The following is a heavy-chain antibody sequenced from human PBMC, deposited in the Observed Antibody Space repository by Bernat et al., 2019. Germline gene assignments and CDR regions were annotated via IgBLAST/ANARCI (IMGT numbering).Heavy chain of an antibody. V-gene: IGHV4-59*12. Sequence: QVQLQESGPGLVKPSETLSLTCTVSGGSITNYYWSWVRQPPGKGLEWIGYFHYSGSTIYNPSLKSRVTISVETSKNQFSPRLSSVTAADTAVYYCARDRSAVIVEGDGMDVWGQGTPVTVSS. CDR2: FHYSGST. CDR1: GGSITNYY. CDR3: ARDRSAVIVEGDGMDV. J-gene: IGHJ6*02. D-gene: IGHD1-26*01.